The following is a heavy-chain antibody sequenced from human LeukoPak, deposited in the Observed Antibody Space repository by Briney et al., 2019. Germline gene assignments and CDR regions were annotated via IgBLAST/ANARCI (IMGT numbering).Heavy chain of an antibody. D-gene: IGHD1-26*01. V-gene: IGHV3-48*03. Sequence: GGSLRLSCAASGFTFSSYEMNWVRQAPGKGLEWVSYISSSGSTIYYADSVKGRFTISRDNAKNSLYLQMNSLRAEDTAVYYCAKGGGSYHHFDYWGQGTLVTVSS. CDR3: AKGGGSYHHFDY. J-gene: IGHJ4*02. CDR2: ISSSGSTI. CDR1: GFTFSSYE.